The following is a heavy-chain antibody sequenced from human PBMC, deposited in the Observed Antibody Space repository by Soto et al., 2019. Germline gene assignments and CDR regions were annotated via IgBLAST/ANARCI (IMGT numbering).Heavy chain of an antibody. J-gene: IGHJ6*02. Sequence: GGSLRLSCAASGFTFSSHAMNWVRQAPGKGLEWVAAISGSDGSTYYADSVKGRFTISRDNSKNTLYLQMNSLRAEDTAVYYCAKSIQQLEHYGMGVWGQGTTVTVSS. CDR1: GFTFSSHA. V-gene: IGHV3-23*01. CDR3: AKSIQQLEHYGMGV. CDR2: ISGSDGST. D-gene: IGHD1-1*01.